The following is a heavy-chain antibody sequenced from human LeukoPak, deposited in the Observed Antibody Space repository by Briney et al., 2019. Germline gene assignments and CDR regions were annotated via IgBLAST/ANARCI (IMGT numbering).Heavy chain of an antibody. J-gene: IGHJ5*02. CDR1: GGSISSHH. V-gene: IGHV4-59*11. Sequence: PSETLSLTCTVSGGSISSHHWSWIRQPPGKGLEWIGYIYYSGSTNYNPSLKSRVTISVDTSKNQFSLKLSSVTAADTAVYYCARGRSSSWYWFDPWGQGTLVTVSS. CDR3: ARGRSSSWYWFDP. CDR2: IYYSGST. D-gene: IGHD6-13*01.